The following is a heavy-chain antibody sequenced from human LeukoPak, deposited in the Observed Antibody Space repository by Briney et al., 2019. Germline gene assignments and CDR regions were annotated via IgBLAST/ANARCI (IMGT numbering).Heavy chain of an antibody. Sequence: GESLKISCKGSEYSFTSYWISWVRQMPGKGLEWMGWIDPSDSYTNYSPSFQGHVTISADKSISTAYLQWSSLKASDTAMYYCARAIYDSSGYYPRWFDPWGQGTLVTVSS. J-gene: IGHJ5*02. CDR3: ARAIYDSSGYYPRWFDP. CDR1: EYSFTSYW. V-gene: IGHV5-10-1*01. CDR2: IDPSDSYT. D-gene: IGHD3-22*01.